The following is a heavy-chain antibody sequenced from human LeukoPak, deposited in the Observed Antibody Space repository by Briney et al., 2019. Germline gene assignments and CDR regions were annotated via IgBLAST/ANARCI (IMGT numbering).Heavy chain of an antibody. CDR1: ELIFRNYG. CDR3: VRGDSGSYPHYFEN. D-gene: IGHD1-26*01. CDR2: ISSTSSFI. V-gene: IGHV3-48*01. Sequence: GGSLRLSCVASELIFRNYGMNWVRQAPGKGLEWISYISSTSSFIYYADSVKGRFTISRDNAKKSLYLQMNGLRAEDTAVFYCVRGDSGSYPHYFENWGQGALVTVSS. J-gene: IGHJ4*02.